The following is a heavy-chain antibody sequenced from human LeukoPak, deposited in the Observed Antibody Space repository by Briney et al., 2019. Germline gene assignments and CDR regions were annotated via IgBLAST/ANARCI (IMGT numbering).Heavy chain of an antibody. CDR2: IYYSGST. CDR3: ARGPPDCSSTSCYAFDAFDI. Sequence: TSETLSLTCTVSGGSISSTSYYWGWIRQPPGKGLEYIGSIYYSGSTYYNPSLKSRVTISVDTSKNQFSLKLSSVTAADTAVYYCARGPPDCSSTSCYAFDAFDIWGQGTMVTVSS. V-gene: IGHV4-39*07. D-gene: IGHD2-2*01. CDR1: GGSISSTSYY. J-gene: IGHJ3*02.